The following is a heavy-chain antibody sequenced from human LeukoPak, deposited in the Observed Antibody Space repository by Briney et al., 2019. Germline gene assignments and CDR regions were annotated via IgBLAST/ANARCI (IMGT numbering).Heavy chain of an antibody. V-gene: IGHV3-30-3*01. J-gene: IGHJ3*02. D-gene: IGHD2-2*01. Sequence: GRSLRLSCAASGFTFSSFSMHWVRQAPGKGLEWVAAISFDGSKKYYADSVKGRFTISRDNSKNTLYLQMNSLRAEDTAVYYCAKDRGCSSTSCHMPDAFDIWGQGTMVTVSS. CDR1: GFTFSSFS. CDR3: AKDRGCSSTSCHMPDAFDI. CDR2: ISFDGSKK.